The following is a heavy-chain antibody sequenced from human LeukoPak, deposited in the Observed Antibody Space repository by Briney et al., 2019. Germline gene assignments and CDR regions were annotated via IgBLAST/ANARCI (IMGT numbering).Heavy chain of an antibody. CDR1: GYTFTGYY. Sequence: ASVKVSCKASGYTFTGYYMHWVRQAPGQGLEWMGWISAYNGNTNYAQKLQGRVTMTTDTSTSTAYMELRSLRSDDTAVYYCARGEDFWSGYATAFDYWGQGTLVTVSS. CDR2: ISAYNGNT. CDR3: ARGEDFWSGYATAFDY. J-gene: IGHJ4*02. V-gene: IGHV1-18*04. D-gene: IGHD3-3*01.